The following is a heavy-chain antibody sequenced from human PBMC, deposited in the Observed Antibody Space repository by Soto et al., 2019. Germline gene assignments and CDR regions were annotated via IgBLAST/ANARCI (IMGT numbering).Heavy chain of an antibody. CDR3: ARLEYYDYVWGSYRSPYYFDY. J-gene: IGHJ4*02. V-gene: IGHV4-61*01. D-gene: IGHD3-16*02. CDR1: GGSVSSGSYY. Sequence: QVQLQESGPGLVKLSETLSLTCTVSGGSVSSGSYYWSWIRQPPGKGLELFGYIHYSGSADYSPSLKDRLAIRTNTSKNHFPLNLRSVTAADTAVYYCARLEYYDYVWGSYRSPYYFDYWGQGTFVTVSS. CDR2: IHYSGSA.